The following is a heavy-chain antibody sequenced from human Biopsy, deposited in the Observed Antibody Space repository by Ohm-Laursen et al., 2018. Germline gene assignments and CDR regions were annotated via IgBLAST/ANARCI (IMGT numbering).Heavy chain of an antibody. CDR3: ASHVTYNFNGGLDY. Sequence: GASVKVSCKSSRVTFSSYAVSWVRQAPGQGLEWMGGIIPMFGTTNYAQKFQGRLSITADKSTTAAYLELSGLRSEDTALYYCASHVTYNFNGGLDYWGHGTLVTVSS. D-gene: IGHD1-14*01. CDR2: IIPMFGTT. V-gene: IGHV1-69*06. CDR1: RVTFSSYA. J-gene: IGHJ4*01.